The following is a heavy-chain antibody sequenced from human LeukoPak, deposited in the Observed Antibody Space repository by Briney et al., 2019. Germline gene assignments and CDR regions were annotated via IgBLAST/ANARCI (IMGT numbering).Heavy chain of an antibody. D-gene: IGHD4-17*01. Sequence: ASVKVSCKASGYTFTNCHIIWVRQAAGQGLEWMGWMNPKTGYTVYAQKFRGRVTMTRYTSINTAYMELSSLRSEDTAVHYCARSSIIFGDNGDHYGGWFDPWGQGTLVTVSS. CDR1: GYTFTNCH. V-gene: IGHV1-8*01. CDR2: MNPKTGYT. CDR3: ARSSIIFGDNGDHYGGWFDP. J-gene: IGHJ5*02.